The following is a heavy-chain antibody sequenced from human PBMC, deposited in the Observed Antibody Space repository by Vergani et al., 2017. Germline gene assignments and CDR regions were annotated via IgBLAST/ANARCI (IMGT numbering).Heavy chain of an antibody. J-gene: IGHJ6*03. CDR1: GFTFSSYG. D-gene: IGHD3-10*01. V-gene: IGHV3-30*18. CDR3: AKLFESDLDDRTYYYGSGRDFMDV. Sequence: QVQLVESGGGVVQPGRSLRLSCAASGFTFSSYGMHWVRQAPGKGLEWVAVISYDGSNKYYADSVKGRFTISRDNSKNTLYLQMNSLRAEDTAVYYCAKLFESDLDDRTYYYGSGRDFMDVWGKGTTVTVSS. CDR2: ISYDGSNK.